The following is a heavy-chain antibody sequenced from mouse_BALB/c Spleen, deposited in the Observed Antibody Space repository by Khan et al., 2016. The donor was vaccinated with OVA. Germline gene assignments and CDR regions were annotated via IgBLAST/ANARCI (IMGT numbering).Heavy chain of an antibody. CDR1: GYSITSGYS. Sequence: EVELVESGADLVKPSQSLSLTCTVTGYSITSGYSWHWIRQFPGNKLEWMGYIYYSGKINYNPSLKSRISITRDTSKNQFFLQLNSVTTEDTATYYCARSGTTVVAYWYFDVWGAGTTVTVSS. CDR2: IYYSGKI. V-gene: IGHV3-1*02. J-gene: IGHJ1*01. CDR3: ARSGTTVVAYWYFDV. D-gene: IGHD1-1*01.